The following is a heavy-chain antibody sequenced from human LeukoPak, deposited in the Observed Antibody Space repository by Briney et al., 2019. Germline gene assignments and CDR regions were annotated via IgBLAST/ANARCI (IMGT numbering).Heavy chain of an antibody. J-gene: IGHJ4*02. CDR2: IRYDGSNK. CDR1: GFTFSSYG. D-gene: IGHD5-12*01. CDR3: TTDSSGYSGYDFVDY. Sequence: GGSLRLSCAASGFTFSSYGMHWVRQAPGKGLEWVAFIRYDGSNKYYADSVKGRFTISRDNSKNTLYLQMNSLKTEDTAVYYCTTDSSGYSGYDFVDYWGQGTLVTVSS. V-gene: IGHV3-30*02.